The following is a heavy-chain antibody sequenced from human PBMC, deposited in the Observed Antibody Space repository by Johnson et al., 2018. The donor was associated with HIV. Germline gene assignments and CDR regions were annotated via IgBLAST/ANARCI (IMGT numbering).Heavy chain of an antibody. CDR3: ARDLRWSYDAFDI. CDR1: GFTFSSYA. CDR2: ISYDGNIK. Sequence: QVQLVESGGGVVQPGRSLRLSCAPSGFTFSSYAMHWVRQAPGKGLEWVAVISYDGNIKYYADSVKGRFTISRDNAKNSLYLQMNSLRAEDTAVYYCARDLRWSYDAFDIWGQGTMVTVSS. V-gene: IGHV3-30-3*01. D-gene: IGHD5-24*01. J-gene: IGHJ3*02.